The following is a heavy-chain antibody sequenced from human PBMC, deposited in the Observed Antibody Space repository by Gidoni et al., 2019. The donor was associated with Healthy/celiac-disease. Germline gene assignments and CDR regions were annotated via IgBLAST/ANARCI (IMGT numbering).Heavy chain of an antibody. Sequence: QVQLVQSGAEVKKPGSSVKVSCNASGGTFSSYAIRWVRQAPGQGLEWMGGIIPIFGTANYAQKFQGRVTITADESTSTAYMELSSLRSEDTAVYYCARAGDYGSGSPNFDYWGQGTLVTVSS. V-gene: IGHV1-69*01. D-gene: IGHD3-10*01. J-gene: IGHJ4*02. CDR2: IIPIFGTA. CDR1: GGTFSSYA. CDR3: ARAGDYGSGSPNFDY.